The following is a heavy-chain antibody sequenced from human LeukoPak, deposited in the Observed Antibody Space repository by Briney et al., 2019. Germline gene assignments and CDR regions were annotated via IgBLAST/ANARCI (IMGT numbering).Heavy chain of an antibody. J-gene: IGHJ6*03. CDR2: IYSSGST. V-gene: IGHV4-4*07. D-gene: IGHD3-10*01. Sequence: SETLSLTCTVSGGSISSYYWNWIRQPAGKGLEWIGRIYSSGSTNYNPSLKSRVTISVDKSKNQFSLKLNSVTAADTAVYYCAREGTDQYYYYYMDVWGKGTTVTVSS. CDR3: AREGTDQYYYYYMDV. CDR1: GGSISSYY.